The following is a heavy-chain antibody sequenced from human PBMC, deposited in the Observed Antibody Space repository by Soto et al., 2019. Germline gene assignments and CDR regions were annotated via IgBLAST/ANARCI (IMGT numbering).Heavy chain of an antibody. CDR2: IIPILGIA. CDR3: ARDRTLTYCSGSSCYYMDV. Sequence: QVQLVQSGAEVKKPGSSVKVCCKASGGTFSSYTISWVRQAPGQGLEWMGRIIPILGIANYAKKFQGRVTITADKSTSTGYMELSSLRSEDTAMYYCARDRTLTYCSGSSCYYMDVSAKGTTVTVSS. V-gene: IGHV1-69*08. D-gene: IGHD2-15*01. J-gene: IGHJ6*03. CDR1: GGTFSSYT.